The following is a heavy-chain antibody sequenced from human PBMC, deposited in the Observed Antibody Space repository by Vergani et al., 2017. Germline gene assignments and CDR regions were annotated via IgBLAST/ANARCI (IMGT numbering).Heavy chain of an antibody. CDR1: GFTFTSSA. J-gene: IGHJ6*02. CDR2: IVVGSGNT. V-gene: IGHV1-58*01. Sequence: QMQLVQSGPEVKKPGTSVKVSCKASGFTFTSSAVQWVRQARGQRLEWIGWIVVGSGNTNYAQKFQERVTITREMSTNTAYMELSSLRSEDTAVYYCARGPFGVVTGYYYYGMDVWGQGP. CDR3: ARGPFGVVTGYYYYGMDV. D-gene: IGHD3-3*01.